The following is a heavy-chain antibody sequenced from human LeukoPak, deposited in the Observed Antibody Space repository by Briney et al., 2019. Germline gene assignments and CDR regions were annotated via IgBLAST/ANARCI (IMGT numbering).Heavy chain of an antibody. J-gene: IGHJ3*02. CDR3: ASRQISGLDAFDI. Sequence: PSQTLSRTGTVSGGSISSGGYYWSWIRQHPGKGLEWIGYIYYSGSTYYNPSLKSRVTISVDTSKNQFSLKLSSVTAADTAVYYCASRQISGLDAFDIWGQGTMVTVSS. CDR1: GGSISSGGYY. D-gene: IGHD2-15*01. V-gene: IGHV4-31*03. CDR2: IYYSGST.